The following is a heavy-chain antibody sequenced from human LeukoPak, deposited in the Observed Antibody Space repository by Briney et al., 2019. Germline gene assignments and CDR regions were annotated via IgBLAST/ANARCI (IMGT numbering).Heavy chain of an antibody. V-gene: IGHV3-48*01. Sequence: GGSLRLSCAASGFTFNTYTMNWVRQAPGKGLEWVSYISGSSGIIDYADSVRGRFTISRDNAKNSLYLQMNSLRAEDTAVYYCARSYSSSWYFDYWGQGTLVTVSS. CDR1: GFTFNTYT. D-gene: IGHD6-13*01. J-gene: IGHJ4*02. CDR2: ISGSSGII. CDR3: ARSYSSSWYFDY.